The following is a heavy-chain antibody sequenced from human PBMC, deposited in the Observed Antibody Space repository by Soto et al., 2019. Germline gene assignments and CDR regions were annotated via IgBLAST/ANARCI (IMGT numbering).Heavy chain of an antibody. J-gene: IGHJ3*02. CDR3: ARDKGRTTVTIGDAFDI. Sequence: QVQLQESGPGLVKPSETLSLTCTVSGGSISSYYWSWIRQPPGKGLEWIGYIYYSGSTNYNPSLKSRVTISVDTSKNQFSLKLSSVTAADTAVYYCARDKGRTTVTIGDAFDIWGQGTMVTVSS. CDR2: IYYSGST. CDR1: GGSISSYY. D-gene: IGHD4-17*01. V-gene: IGHV4-59*01.